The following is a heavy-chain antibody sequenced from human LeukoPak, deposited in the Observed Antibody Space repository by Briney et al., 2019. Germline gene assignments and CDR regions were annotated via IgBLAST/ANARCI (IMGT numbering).Heavy chain of an antibody. J-gene: IGHJ4*02. CDR3: ARESLNYYDSSGQADY. D-gene: IGHD3-22*01. V-gene: IGHV3-30-3*01. CDR1: GFIFSSS. Sequence: GGSLRLSCAASGFIFSSSMHWVRQAPGKGLEWVAVISYDGSNKYYADSVKGRFTISRDNSKNTLYLQMNSLRAEDTAVYYCARESLNYYDSSGQADYWGQGTLVTVSS. CDR2: ISYDGSNK.